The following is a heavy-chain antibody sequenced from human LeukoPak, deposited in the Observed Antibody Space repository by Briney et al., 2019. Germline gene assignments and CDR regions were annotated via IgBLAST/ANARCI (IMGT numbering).Heavy chain of an antibody. Sequence: KPSDTLSLTCAVSDDSISSGNWWGWIRQPPGKGLEWIGYIYYRGSTYYNPSLKSRVTMSVDTSKNQFSLKLTSVTAVDTAVYYCARTNGDYYDRPFDYWGQGTLVTVSS. CDR1: DDSISSGNW. J-gene: IGHJ4*02. CDR3: ARTNGDYYDRPFDY. V-gene: IGHV4-28*01. D-gene: IGHD3-22*01. CDR2: IYYRGST.